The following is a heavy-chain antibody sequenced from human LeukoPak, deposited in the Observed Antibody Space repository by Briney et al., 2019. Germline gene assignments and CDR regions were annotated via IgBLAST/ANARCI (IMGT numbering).Heavy chain of an antibody. CDR3: AKGYYYDISGYFIADY. CDR2: ISGSGGST. CDR1: GFTFSSYG. Sequence: GGSLRLSCAASGFTFSSYGMSWVRQAPGKGLEWVSTISGSGGSTYYADSVKGRFTISRDNSKNTLYLQMNSLRAEDTAVYYCAKGYYYDISGYFIADYWGQGTLVTVSS. J-gene: IGHJ4*02. D-gene: IGHD3-22*01. V-gene: IGHV3-23*01.